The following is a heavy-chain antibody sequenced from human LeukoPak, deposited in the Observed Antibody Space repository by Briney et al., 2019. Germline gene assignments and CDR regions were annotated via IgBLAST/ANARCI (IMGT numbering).Heavy chain of an antibody. Sequence: PGGSLRLSCEASGFTFSSYAMSWVRQAPGKGLEWVSAISGSGGSTYYADSVKGRFTISRDNSKNTLYLQMNSLRAEDTAVYYCAKDGCSSTSCSVGGFDYWGQGTLVTVSS. CDR2: ISGSGGST. CDR3: AKDGCSSTSCSVGGFDY. J-gene: IGHJ4*02. CDR1: GFTFSSYA. D-gene: IGHD2-2*01. V-gene: IGHV3-23*01.